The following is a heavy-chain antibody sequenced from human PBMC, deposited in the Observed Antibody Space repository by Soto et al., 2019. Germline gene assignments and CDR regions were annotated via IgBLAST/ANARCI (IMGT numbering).Heavy chain of an antibody. CDR1: GFTFSNAW. CDR3: TTLGHYYESSPLDF. D-gene: IGHD3-22*01. J-gene: IGHJ6*02. CDR2: IKSKTEGGTT. V-gene: IGHV3-15*07. Sequence: PGGSLRLSCAASGFTFSNAWMNWVRQAPGKGLEWVGRIKSKTEGGTTDYGAPVKGRFTISRDDSKNTLYLEMNSLKTEDTAVYYCTTLGHYYESSPLDFWGQGTTVTVSS.